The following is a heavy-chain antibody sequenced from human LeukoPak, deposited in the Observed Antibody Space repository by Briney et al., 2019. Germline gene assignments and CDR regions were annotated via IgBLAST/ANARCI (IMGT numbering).Heavy chain of an antibody. V-gene: IGHV1-46*01. J-gene: IGHJ6*03. CDR2: INPSGGST. D-gene: IGHD2-8*01. Sequence: ASVKVSCKASGYTFTSYYMHWVRQAPGQGLEWMGIINPSGGSTSYAQKFQGRVTITTDESTSTAYMELSSLRSEDTAVYYCARDQNHRALMVYAKAAYYYYYMDVWGKGTTVTVSS. CDR3: ARDQNHRALMVYAKAAYYYYYMDV. CDR1: GYTFTSYY.